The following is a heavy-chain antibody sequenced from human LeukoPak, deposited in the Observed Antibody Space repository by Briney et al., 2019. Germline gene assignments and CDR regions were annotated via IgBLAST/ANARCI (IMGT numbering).Heavy chain of an antibody. J-gene: IGHJ4*02. CDR3: ARDSQLSGYYPGGSFDY. V-gene: IGHV3-20*04. CDR2: INWNGGST. Sequence: GGSLTLSCAASGFTFDDYGMSWVRQAPGKGLEWVSDINWNGGSTCYAGSVKGRFTISRDNAKNSLYLQMNSLRAEDTALYYCARDSQLSGYYPGGSFDYWGQGTLVTVSS. D-gene: IGHD3-22*01. CDR1: GFTFDDYG.